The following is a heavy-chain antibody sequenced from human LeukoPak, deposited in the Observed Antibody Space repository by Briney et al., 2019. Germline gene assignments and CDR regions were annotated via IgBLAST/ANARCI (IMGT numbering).Heavy chain of an antibody. CDR3: ARGCDYYDSSGTLFDY. D-gene: IGHD3-22*01. V-gene: IGHV4-4*09. Sequence: SETLSLTCTVSGGSISSYYWSWIRQPPGKGLEWIGYIYTSGSTNYNPSLKSRVTISVDTSKNQFSLKLSSVTAADTAVYYCARGCDYYDSSGTLFDYWGQGTLVTVSS. J-gene: IGHJ4*02. CDR1: GGSISSYY. CDR2: IYTSGST.